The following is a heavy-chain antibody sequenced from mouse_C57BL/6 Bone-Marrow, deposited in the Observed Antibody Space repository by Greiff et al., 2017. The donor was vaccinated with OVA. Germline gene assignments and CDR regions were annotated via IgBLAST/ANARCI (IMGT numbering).Heavy chain of an antibody. CDR1: GFTFSDYG. Sequence: DVKLVESGGGLVKPGGSLKLSCAASGFTFSDYGMHWVRQAPEKGLEWVAYISSGSSTIYYADTVKGRFTISRDNAKNTLFLQMTSLRSEDTAMYYCARLYFALAMDYWGQGTSVTVSS. J-gene: IGHJ4*01. D-gene: IGHD1-1*01. CDR2: ISSGSSTI. CDR3: ARLYFALAMDY. V-gene: IGHV5-17*01.